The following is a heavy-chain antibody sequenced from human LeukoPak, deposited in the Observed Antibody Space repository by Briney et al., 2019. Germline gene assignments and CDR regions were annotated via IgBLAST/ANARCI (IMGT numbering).Heavy chain of an antibody. J-gene: IGHJ4*02. V-gene: IGHV3-9*01. CDR3: AKAAVSGYYFDY. CDR2: ISWNSGSI. D-gene: IGHD3-3*01. Sequence: PGGSLRLSCAASGFTFDDYAMHWVRQAPGKGLEWVSGISWNSGSIGYADSVKGRFTISRDNAKNSLYLQMNSLRAEDTALYYCAKAAVSGYYFDYWGQGTLVTVSS. CDR1: GFTFDDYA.